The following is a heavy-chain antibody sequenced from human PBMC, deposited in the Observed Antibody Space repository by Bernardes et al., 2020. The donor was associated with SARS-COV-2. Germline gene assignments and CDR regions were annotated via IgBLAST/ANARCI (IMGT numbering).Heavy chain of an antibody. CDR1: GGSISSSSYY. CDR2: IYYSGST. V-gene: IGHV4-39*07. Sequence: SETLSLTCTVSGGSISSSSYYWGWIRQPPGKGLEWIGSIYYSGSTYYNPSLKSRVTISVDTSKNQFSLKLSSVTAADTAVYYCARDPLQLERRSAFDIWGQGTMVTVSS. D-gene: IGHD1-1*01. CDR3: ARDPLQLERRSAFDI. J-gene: IGHJ3*02.